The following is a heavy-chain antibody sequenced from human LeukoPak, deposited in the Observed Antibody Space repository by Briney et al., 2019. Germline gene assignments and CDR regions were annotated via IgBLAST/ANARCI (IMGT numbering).Heavy chain of an antibody. J-gene: IGHJ4*02. D-gene: IGHD2-2*01. CDR3: AKRGSTTYHFDS. V-gene: IGHV3-23*01. Sequence: PGGSLRLSCAASGFTFSSFAMRWVCQAPGKGLEWVSSISGNGVGTYYADSVKGRFTISRDNSKNSLNLQMNSLRVEDTPVYYCAKRGSTTYHFDSWGQGTLVTVSS. CDR2: ISGNGVGT. CDR1: GFTFSSFA.